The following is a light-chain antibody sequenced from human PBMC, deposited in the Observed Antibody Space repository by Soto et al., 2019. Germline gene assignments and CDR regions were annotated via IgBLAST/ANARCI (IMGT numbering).Light chain of an antibody. V-gene: IGKV3-20*01. Sequence: ETVMTQSPVTLSVSPGDTATLACRASQRVSSNLAWYQQKPGQAPRLLIYGASNRATGIPDRFSGSGSGTDFTLTISRLEPEDFAVYYCQQYGSSGTVGQGTKVDIK. CDR2: GAS. CDR1: QRVSSN. J-gene: IGKJ1*01. CDR3: QQYGSSGT.